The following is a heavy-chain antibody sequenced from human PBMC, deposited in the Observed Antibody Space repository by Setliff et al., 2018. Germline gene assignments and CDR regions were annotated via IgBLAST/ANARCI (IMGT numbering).Heavy chain of an antibody. Sequence: PSETLSLTCIVSGESIDSVATGNHYWNWIRQPVGKGLEWIGHIFLTGSTDYDPSFRSRATISVDTSKNQFSLKLSSVTAADTAVYYCARPPRGGRWYFDLWGKGTTVTVSS. J-gene: IGHJ6*04. CDR1: GESIDSVATGNHY. V-gene: IGHV4-61*09. CDR3: ARPPRGGRWYFDL. CDR2: IFLTGST. D-gene: IGHD2-15*01.